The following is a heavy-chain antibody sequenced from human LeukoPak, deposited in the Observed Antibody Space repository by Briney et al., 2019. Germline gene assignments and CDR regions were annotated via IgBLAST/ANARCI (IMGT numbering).Heavy chain of an antibody. Sequence: GGSLRLSCAASGFTFSDSWMSWVRQAPGKGLEWVANMNQDRSAKGYVDSVKGRFTISRDNPRNSLYLQMSSLKPEDTAVYYCATYTHWVAGDVWGQGTTVTVSS. CDR3: ATYTHWVAGDV. CDR2: MNQDRSAK. D-gene: IGHD3-16*01. J-gene: IGHJ6*02. CDR1: GFTFSDSW. V-gene: IGHV3-7*01.